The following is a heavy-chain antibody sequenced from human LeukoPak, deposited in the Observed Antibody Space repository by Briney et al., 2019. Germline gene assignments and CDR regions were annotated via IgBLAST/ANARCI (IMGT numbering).Heavy chain of an antibody. Sequence: ASVKVSCKASGYTFTSYGISWVRQAPGQGLEWMGWISAYNGNTNYAQELQGRVTMTTDTSTSTAYMELRSLRSDDTAVYYCARDPIYYYDSSGYYSPFDYWGQGTLVTVSS. CDR3: ARDPIYYYDSSGYYSPFDY. V-gene: IGHV1-18*01. CDR1: GYTFTSYG. J-gene: IGHJ4*02. CDR2: ISAYNGNT. D-gene: IGHD3-22*01.